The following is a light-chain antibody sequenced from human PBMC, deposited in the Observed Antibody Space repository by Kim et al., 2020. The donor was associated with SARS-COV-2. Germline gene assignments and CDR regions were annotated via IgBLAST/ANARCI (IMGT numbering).Light chain of an antibody. V-gene: IGLV2-8*01. J-gene: IGLJ2*01. CDR2: EVS. Sequence: QSALTQPPSASGSPGQSVTISCTGTSSDVGGYNYVSWYQQHPGKAPKFMIYEVSKRPSGVPDRFSGSKSGNTASLTVSGLQAEDEADYYCSSYAGSNNFVVFGGGTQRTVL. CDR1: SSDVGGYNY. CDR3: SSYAGSNNFVV.